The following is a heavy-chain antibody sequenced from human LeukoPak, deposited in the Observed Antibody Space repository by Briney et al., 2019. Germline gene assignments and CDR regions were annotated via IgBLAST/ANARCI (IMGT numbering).Heavy chain of an antibody. D-gene: IGHD4-17*01. Sequence: SETLSLTCTVSDGSISSCYWSWIRQPPGKGLEWLGYIYYSGSTDYNPSLKSRVTISVDTSKNQFSLKLSSVTAADTAVYYCATGDDYGDYLDYWGQGTLVTVSS. CDR1: DGSISSCY. CDR2: IYYSGST. CDR3: ATGDDYGDYLDY. J-gene: IGHJ4*02. V-gene: IGHV4-59*01.